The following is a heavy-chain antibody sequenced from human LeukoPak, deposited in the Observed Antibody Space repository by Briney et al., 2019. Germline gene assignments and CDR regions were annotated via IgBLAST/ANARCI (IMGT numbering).Heavy chain of an antibody. D-gene: IGHD3-3*01. CDR1: GGSISSSSYF. Sequence: SETLSLTCTVSGGSISSSSYFWDWIRQPPGKGLEWIGSIYYSESAYYNPSLKSRVAISVDTSKNQFSLKLSSVTAADTAVYYCARHEGAGRSGYYNCFDRWGQGTLVTVSS. J-gene: IGHJ5*02. CDR3: ARHEGAGRSGYYNCFDR. CDR2: IYYSESA. V-gene: IGHV4-39*01.